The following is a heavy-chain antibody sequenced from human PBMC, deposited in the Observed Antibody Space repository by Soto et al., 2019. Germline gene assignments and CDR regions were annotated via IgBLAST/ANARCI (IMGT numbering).Heavy chain of an antibody. CDR2: INNSGST. J-gene: IGHJ4*02. CDR1: GGSISSYY. V-gene: IGHV4-4*07. Sequence: SETLSLTCTVSGGSISSYYWSWIRQPAGKGLEWIGRINNSGSTSYNPSLSSRVSMSVDTSRNQFSLKLSSVTAADTAMYYCARGGCSGYYCFDYYRQVPLFTASS. CDR3: ARGGCSGYYCFDY. D-gene: IGHD3-22*01.